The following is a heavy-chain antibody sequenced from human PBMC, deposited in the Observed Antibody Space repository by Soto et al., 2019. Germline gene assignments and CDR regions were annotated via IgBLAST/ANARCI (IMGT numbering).Heavy chain of an antibody. CDR2: IDPSDSYT. CDR1: GDSFTSYW. J-gene: IGHJ4*02. V-gene: IGHV5-10-1*01. D-gene: IGHD3-10*01. Sequence: GESLKISWKGSGDSFTSYWISWVRQMPGKGLEWMGRIDPSDSYTNYSPSFQGHVTISADKSISTAYLQWSSLKASDTAMYYCARWYGSGSDLWGQGTLVTVSS. CDR3: ARWYGSGSDL.